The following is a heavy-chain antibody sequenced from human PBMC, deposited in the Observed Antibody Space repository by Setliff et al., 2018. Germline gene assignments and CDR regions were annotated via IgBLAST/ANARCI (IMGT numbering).Heavy chain of an antibody. CDR3: ARDRGQVTVNNRYGFYYYGMDV. V-gene: IGHV3-74*01. CDR2: INSDGSST. J-gene: IGHJ6*02. D-gene: IGHD3-16*02. Sequence: PGGSLRLSCAASGFSFSVFAMSWVRQAPGKGLVWVSRINSDGSSTSYADSVRGRFTISRDNSKNTVYLRMNALRAEDTGLYYCARDRGQVTVNNRYGFYYYGMDVWGQGTTVTVSS. CDR1: GFSFSVFA.